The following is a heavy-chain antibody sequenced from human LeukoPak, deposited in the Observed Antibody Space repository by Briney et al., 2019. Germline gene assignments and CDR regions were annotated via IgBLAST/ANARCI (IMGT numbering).Heavy chain of an antibody. Sequence: GGSLRLSCTASEFTVRRNYMLWVRQAPGKGLEWASLIFSNGDTHYADSVKGRFTISRDTSKNTVSLQMNSLRVEDTAMYYCTRDQMNYWGQGTLVTVSS. D-gene: IGHD5-24*01. CDR1: EFTVRRNY. CDR3: TRDQMNY. J-gene: IGHJ4*02. V-gene: IGHV3-53*01. CDR2: IFSNGDT.